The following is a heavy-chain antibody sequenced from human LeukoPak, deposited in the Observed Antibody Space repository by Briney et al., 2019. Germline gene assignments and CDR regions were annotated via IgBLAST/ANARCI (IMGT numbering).Heavy chain of an antibody. CDR1: GYSFTSYW. J-gene: IGHJ3*02. D-gene: IGHD2-2*01. CDR2: IYPGDSDT. CDR3: ARIKDIVVVPAAGGDAFDI. Sequence: GESLKISFKGSGYSFTSYWIGWVRQMPGKGLEWMGIIYPGDSDTRYSPSFQGQVTISADKSISTAYLQWSSLKASDTAMYYCARIKDIVVVPAAGGDAFDIWGQGTMVTVSS. V-gene: IGHV5-51*01.